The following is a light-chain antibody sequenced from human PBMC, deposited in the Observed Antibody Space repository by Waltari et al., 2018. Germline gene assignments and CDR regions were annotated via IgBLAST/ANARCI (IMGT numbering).Light chain of an antibody. CDR2: AAS. J-gene: IGKJ2*01. V-gene: IGKV1-39*01. CDR3: QQSYSTPYT. CDR1: QSISSY. Sequence: DIQMTPAPSSLSQSVGHRVTITCRASQSISSYLNWHQQKPGKAPKLLIYAASSLQSGVPSRFSGSGSGTDFTLTISSLQPEDFATYYCQQSYSTPYTFGQGTKLEIK.